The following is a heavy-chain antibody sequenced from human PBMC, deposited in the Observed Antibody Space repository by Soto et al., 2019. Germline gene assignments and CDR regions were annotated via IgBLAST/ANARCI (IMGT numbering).Heavy chain of an antibody. V-gene: IGHV4-59*01. Sequence: PSETLSLACTVSGGSISSYYWSWIRRPPGKGLEWIGYIYYSGSTNYNPSLKSRVTISVDTSKNQFSLKLSSVTAEDTAVYYCAKNTIPAAIHPKYPDYYYGMDVWGQGTTVTVSS. CDR1: GGSISSYY. D-gene: IGHD2-2*02. CDR3: AKNTIPAAIHPKYPDYYYGMDV. J-gene: IGHJ6*02. CDR2: IYYSGST.